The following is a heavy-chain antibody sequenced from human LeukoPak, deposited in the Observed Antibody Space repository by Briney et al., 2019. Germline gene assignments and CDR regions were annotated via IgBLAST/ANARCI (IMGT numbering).Heavy chain of an antibody. V-gene: IGHV4-39*07. CDR2: IYYSGST. CDR3: ARGGDIVLMVFDV. CDR1: GGSISSSSYY. J-gene: IGHJ6*04. Sequence: SETLSLTCTVSGGSISSSSYYWGWIRQPPGKGLEWIGSIYYSGSTYYNPSLKSRVTISVDTSKNQFSLKLSSVTAADTAVYYCARGGDIVLMVFDVWGKGTTVTVSS. D-gene: IGHD2-8*01.